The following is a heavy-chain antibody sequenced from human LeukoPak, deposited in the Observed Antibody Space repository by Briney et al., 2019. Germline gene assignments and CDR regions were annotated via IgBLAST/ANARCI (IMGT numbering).Heavy chain of an antibody. CDR3: ASSRDGYNRKFDY. D-gene: IGHD5-24*01. CDR2: IYYSGST. CDR1: GGSISSGDYY. V-gene: IGHV4-30-4*01. J-gene: IGHJ4*02. Sequence: SETLSLTCTVSGGSISSGDYYWSWIRQPPGKGLEWIGYIYYSGSTYYNPSLKSRVTISVDRSKNQFSLKLSSVTAADTAVYYCASSRDGYNRKFDYWGQGTLVTVSS.